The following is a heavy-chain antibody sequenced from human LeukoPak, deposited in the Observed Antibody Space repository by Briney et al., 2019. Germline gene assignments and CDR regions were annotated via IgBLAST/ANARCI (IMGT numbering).Heavy chain of an antibody. CDR3: ARGVVGSSGYDYYFDY. D-gene: IGHD5-12*01. Sequence: ASVKLSCKASGYTFTGYYMHWVRQAPGQGLEWMGWINPNSGNTGYAQKFQGRVTMTRNTSISTAYMELSSLRSEDTAVYYCARGVVGSSGYDYYFDYWGQGTLVTVSS. J-gene: IGHJ4*02. V-gene: IGHV1-8*02. CDR1: GYTFTGYY. CDR2: INPNSGNT.